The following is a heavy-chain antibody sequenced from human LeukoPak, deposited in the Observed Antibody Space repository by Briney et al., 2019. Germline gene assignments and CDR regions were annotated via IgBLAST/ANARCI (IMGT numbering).Heavy chain of an antibody. D-gene: IGHD3-10*01. CDR3: ATNILVRDIINWFDP. Sequence: GASVKVSCKASGYTFTSYYMHWVRQAPGQGLEWMGIINPSGGSTSYAQKFQGRVTMTRDTSTSTVYMELSSLRYDDTAVYYCATNILVRDIINWFDPWGQGTLVTVSS. J-gene: IGHJ5*02. V-gene: IGHV1-46*01. CDR1: GYTFTSYY. CDR2: INPSGGST.